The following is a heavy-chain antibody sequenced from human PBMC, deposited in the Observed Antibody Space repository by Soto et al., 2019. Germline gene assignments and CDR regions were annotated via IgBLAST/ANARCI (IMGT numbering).Heavy chain of an antibody. J-gene: IGHJ5*02. CDR2: IYYIGTT. Sequence: QVQLQESGPRLVKPSQTLSLTCTVSGDSIGSGDYYWTWIRQPPGKRLEWIGYIYYIGTTFYNPSLESRVKISVDTSKNQFSLRVTSVTGADTAVYYCARGSTYYGFVTWGQGTLITVSS. D-gene: IGHD3-10*01. V-gene: IGHV4-30-4*01. CDR3: ARGSTYYGFVT. CDR1: GDSIGSGDYY.